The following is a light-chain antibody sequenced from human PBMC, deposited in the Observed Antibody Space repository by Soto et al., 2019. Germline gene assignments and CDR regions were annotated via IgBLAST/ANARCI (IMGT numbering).Light chain of an antibody. CDR1: SSDVGSYNL. CDR2: EGS. Sequence: QSVLTQPASVSGSPGQSITISCTGTSSDVGSYNLVSWYQQHPGKAPKLMIYEGSKRPSGVSNRFSGSKSGNTASLTISGLQAEDVADYYCCSYSGSSPYVFVTVSKVTVL. J-gene: IGLJ1*01. CDR3: CSYSGSSPYV. V-gene: IGLV2-23*01.